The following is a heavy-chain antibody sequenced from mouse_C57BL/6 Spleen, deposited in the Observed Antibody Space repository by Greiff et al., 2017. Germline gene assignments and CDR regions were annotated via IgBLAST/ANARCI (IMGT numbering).Heavy chain of an antibody. CDR1: GYTFTSYW. V-gene: IGHV1-69*01. CDR3: ARRGYYGAMDY. J-gene: IGHJ4*01. CDR2: IDPSDSYT. Sequence: QVQLQQPGAELVMPGASVKLSCKASGYTFTSYWMHWVKQRPGQGLEWIGEIDPSDSYTNYNQKFKGKSTLTVDKSSSTAYMQLSSLTSEDSAVYYCARRGYYGAMDYWGQGTSVTVSS. D-gene: IGHD1-1*01.